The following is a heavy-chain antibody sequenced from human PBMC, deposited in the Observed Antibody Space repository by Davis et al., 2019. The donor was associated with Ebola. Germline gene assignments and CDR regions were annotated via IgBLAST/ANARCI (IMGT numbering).Heavy chain of an antibody. CDR2: ISGSGGST. D-gene: IGHD4-17*01. Sequence: GESLKISCAASGITFSSYAMSWVRQAPGKGLEWVSAISGSGGSTYYADSVKGRFTISRDNAKNSLYLQMNSLRDEDTAVYYCARDNGYGDLFFYGMDVWGQGTTVTVSS. V-gene: IGHV3-23*01. CDR3: ARDNGYGDLFFYGMDV. J-gene: IGHJ6*02. CDR1: GITFSSYA.